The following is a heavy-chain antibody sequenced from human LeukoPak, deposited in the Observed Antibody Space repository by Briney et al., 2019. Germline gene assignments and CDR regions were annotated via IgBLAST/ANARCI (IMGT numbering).Heavy chain of an antibody. J-gene: IGHJ6*03. V-gene: IGHV3-30*04. CDR2: ISYDGSNK. CDR1: GFTFSSYA. Sequence: GGALRLSCAASGFTFSSYAMHWVRQAPGKGLEWVAVISYDGSNKYYADSVKGRFTISRDNSKNTLYLQMNSLRDEDTAVYYCARDPYSGGYGAYYYYYMDVWAKGPRSPSP. CDR3: ARDPYSGGYGAYYYYYMDV. D-gene: IGHD6-19*01.